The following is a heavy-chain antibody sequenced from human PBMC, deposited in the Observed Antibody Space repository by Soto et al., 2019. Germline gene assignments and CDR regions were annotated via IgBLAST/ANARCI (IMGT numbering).Heavy chain of an antibody. V-gene: IGHV3-30*18. CDR3: AKDADQLLFDDYYYGMDV. CDR2: VSYDGSLK. J-gene: IGHJ6*02. D-gene: IGHD2-2*01. CDR1: GFTFSRFG. Sequence: QVQLVESGGGVVHPGRSLRLSCAASGFTFSRFGIHWVRQAPGKGLEWVAVVSYDGSLKYYADSVKGRFTISRDNSKNTLYLQMNSLRPEDTALYYCAKDADQLLFDDYYYGMDVWGQGTTVTVSS.